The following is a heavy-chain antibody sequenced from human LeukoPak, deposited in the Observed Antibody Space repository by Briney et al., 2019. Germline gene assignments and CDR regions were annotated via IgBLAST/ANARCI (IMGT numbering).Heavy chain of an antibody. CDR3: ARRRYYFDS. J-gene: IGHJ4*02. CDR1: GGSFSGYY. CDR2: INHSGST. Sequence: SETLSLTCAVYGGSFSGYYWIWIRQPPGKGLEWIGEINHSGSTNYNPSLKSRVTISVDTSKNQLSLKLSSVIAADTAVYYCARRRYYFDSWGQGTLVTVSS. V-gene: IGHV4-34*01.